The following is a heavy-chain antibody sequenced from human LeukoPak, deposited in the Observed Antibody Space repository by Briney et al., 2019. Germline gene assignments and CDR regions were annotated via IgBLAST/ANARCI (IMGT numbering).Heavy chain of an antibody. Sequence: GASVKVSCKASGYTFTSYGISWVRQAPGQGLEWMGGIIPIFGTANYAQKLQGRVTMTTDTSTSTAYMELRSLRSDDTAVYYCARDLAAAAEPSFDLWGRGTLVTVSS. D-gene: IGHD6-13*01. CDR1: GYTFTSYG. J-gene: IGHJ2*01. CDR2: IIPIFGTA. CDR3: ARDLAAAAEPSFDL. V-gene: IGHV1-18*01.